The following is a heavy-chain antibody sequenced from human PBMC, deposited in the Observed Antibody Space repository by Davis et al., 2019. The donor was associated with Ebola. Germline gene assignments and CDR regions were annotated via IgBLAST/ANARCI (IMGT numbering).Heavy chain of an antibody. V-gene: IGHV3-23*01. CDR3: AKVGRQRLVRDGFDI. D-gene: IGHD6-13*01. CDR1: GFTFSSYV. Sequence: GESLKISCAASGFTFSSYVITWVRQAPGKGPEWVSGITGSGDMTTYADSVKGRFTISRDNSKNMVYLQMNSLRTEDTALYYCAKVGRQRLVRDGFDIWGQGTMVTVSS. CDR2: ITGSGDMT. J-gene: IGHJ3*02.